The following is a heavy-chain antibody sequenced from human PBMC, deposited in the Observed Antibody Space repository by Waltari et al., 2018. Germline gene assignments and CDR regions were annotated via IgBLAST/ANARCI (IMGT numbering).Heavy chain of an antibody. D-gene: IGHD3-10*01. V-gene: IGHV3-30*19. CDR3: AKDAFGNTYLDH. CDR1: GFNYGAVG. CDR2: IFFGGGDS. J-gene: IGHJ4*02. Sequence: QVQLVGSGGGVVRPGMSLRLSCAASGFNYGAVGMHWVAQAPGKGLEWVALIFFGGGDSFYADSVRGRFTISRDNSKNTLYLDINSLRLDDTAIYYCAKDAFGNTYLDHWGQGTLVTVSS.